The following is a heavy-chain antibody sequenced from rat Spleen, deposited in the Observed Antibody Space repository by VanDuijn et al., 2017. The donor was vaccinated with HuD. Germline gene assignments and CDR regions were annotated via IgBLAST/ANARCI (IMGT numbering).Heavy chain of an antibody. CDR2: ISYEGSST. CDR3: ARRSNSGYYVMDA. D-gene: IGHD4-4*01. Sequence: EVQLVESGGGLVQPGRSLKLSCAASGFTFSDYYMAWVRQAPKKGLEWVASISYEGSSTYYGDSVKGRFTISRDNAKSTLYLQMNSLRSEDTATYYCARRSNSGYYVMDAWGQGASVTVSS. V-gene: IGHV5-22*01. CDR1: GFTFSDYY. J-gene: IGHJ4*01.